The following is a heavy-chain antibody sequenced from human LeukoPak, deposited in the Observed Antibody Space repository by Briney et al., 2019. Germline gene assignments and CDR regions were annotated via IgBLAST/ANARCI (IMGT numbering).Heavy chain of an antibody. V-gene: IGHV1-8*01. CDR2: MNPNSDNT. CDR1: GYTFTSYD. D-gene: IGHD2-2*02. Sequence: GASVKVSCQASGYTFTSYDIHWVRQAAGQGLEWMGWMNPNSDNTGYAQKFQGRVTMTRNTSISTAYMELSRLTSDDTAVYYCARERGYCTSSSCYTSDAFDIWGRGTMVTVSS. CDR3: ARERGYCTSSSCYTSDAFDI. J-gene: IGHJ3*02.